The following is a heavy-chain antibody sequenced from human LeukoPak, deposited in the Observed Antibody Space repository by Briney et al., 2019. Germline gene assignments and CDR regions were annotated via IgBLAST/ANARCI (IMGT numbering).Heavy chain of an antibody. D-gene: IGHD3-9*01. CDR2: IYTSGST. CDR1: GGSISSYY. Sequence: SSETLSLTCTVSGGSISSYYWSWIRQPPGKGLEWIGYIYTSGSTNYNPSLKSRVTISVDTSKNQFSLKLSSVTAADTAVYYCASGLRYFDLYYWGQGTLVTVSS. V-gene: IGHV4-4*08. J-gene: IGHJ4*02. CDR3: ASGLRYFDLYY.